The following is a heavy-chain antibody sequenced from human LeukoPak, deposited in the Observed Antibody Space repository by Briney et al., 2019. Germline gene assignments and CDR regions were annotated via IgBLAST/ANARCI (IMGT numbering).Heavy chain of an antibody. CDR1: GYTFTNYA. V-gene: IGHV1-3*01. Sequence: ASVKVSCKASGYTFTNYAMHWVRQAPGHRLEWMGWINAGNGNTKYSQKFQGRVTITRDTSASTAYMELSSLRSGDTAVYYCARAELRGYYYNWFDPWGQGTLVTVSS. D-gene: IGHD3-22*01. CDR3: ARAELRGYYYNWFDP. CDR2: INAGNGNT. J-gene: IGHJ5*02.